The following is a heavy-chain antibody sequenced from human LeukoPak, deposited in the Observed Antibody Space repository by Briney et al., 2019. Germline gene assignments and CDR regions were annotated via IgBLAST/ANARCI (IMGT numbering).Heavy chain of an antibody. D-gene: IGHD7-27*01. V-gene: IGHV1-69*05. Sequence: SVKVSGKASGGTFSSYAISWVRQAPGQGLEWMGGIIPIFGTANYAQKFQGRVTITTDESTSTAYMELSSLRSEDTAVYYCARYRTGYHYFDYWGQGTLVTVSS. CDR2: IIPIFGTA. CDR1: GGTFSSYA. CDR3: ARYRTGYHYFDY. J-gene: IGHJ4*02.